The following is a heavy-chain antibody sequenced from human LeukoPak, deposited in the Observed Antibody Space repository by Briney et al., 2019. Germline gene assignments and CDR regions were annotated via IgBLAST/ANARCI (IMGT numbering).Heavy chain of an antibody. D-gene: IGHD6-6*01. CDR1: GXSFSGHY. Sequence: SETLSLTCAVYGXSFSGHYWSWIRQPPGKGLEWIGEINHSGSTNYNPSLKSRVTISVDTSKNQFSLKVSSVTAADTAVYYCARRIAARPRGYWFDPWGQGTLVTVSS. J-gene: IGHJ5*02. V-gene: IGHV4-34*01. CDR3: ARRIAARPRGYWFDP. CDR2: INHSGST.